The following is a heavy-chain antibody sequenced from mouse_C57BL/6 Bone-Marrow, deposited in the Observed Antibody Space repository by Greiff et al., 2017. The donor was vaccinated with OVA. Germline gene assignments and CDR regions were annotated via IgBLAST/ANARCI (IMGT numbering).Heavy chain of an antibody. V-gene: IGHV5-16*01. Sequence: EVMLVESEGGLVQPGSSMKLSCTASGFTFSDYYMAWVRQVPEKGLEWVANINYDGSSTYYLDSLKSRFIISRDNAKNILYLQMSSLKSEDTATYYCARVLYDGYYAMDYWGQGTSVTVSS. CDR3: ARVLYDGYYAMDY. CDR2: INYDGSST. J-gene: IGHJ4*01. CDR1: GFTFSDYY. D-gene: IGHD2-3*01.